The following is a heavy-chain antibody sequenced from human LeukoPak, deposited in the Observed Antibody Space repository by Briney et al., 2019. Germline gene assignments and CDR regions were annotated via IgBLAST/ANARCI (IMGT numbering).Heavy chain of an antibody. CDR2: ISGSGGST. Sequence: GGSLRLSCAASGFTFSSYAMSWVRQAPGKGLEWVSAISGSGGSTYYADSVKGRFTISRDNAKNSLYLQMNSLRAEDTAVYYCARARHDYGDYWGQGTLVTVSS. CDR1: GFTFSSYA. CDR3: ARARHDYGDY. J-gene: IGHJ4*02. V-gene: IGHV3-23*01.